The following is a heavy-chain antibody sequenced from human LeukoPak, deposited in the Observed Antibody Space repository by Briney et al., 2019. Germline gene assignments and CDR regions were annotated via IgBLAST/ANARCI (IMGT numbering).Heavy chain of an antibody. D-gene: IGHD2-15*01. CDR3: TTGGGYCSGGTCYLVRSLFDY. V-gene: IGHV3-15*01. J-gene: IGHJ4*02. CDR2: IKSTRDGGAT. Sequence: GGSLRLSCEASGFTFKNAWMIWVRQAPGKGPEWVGRIKSTRDGGATEYAAPVKGRFTISRDDSKNTLYLQMNSLKTEDTAVYYCTTGGGYCSGGTCYLVRSLFDYWGQGTLVTVSS. CDR1: GFTFKNAW.